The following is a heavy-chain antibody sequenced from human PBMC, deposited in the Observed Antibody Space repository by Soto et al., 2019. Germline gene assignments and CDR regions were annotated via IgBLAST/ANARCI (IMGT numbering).Heavy chain of an antibody. Sequence: QVQLQQCRAGLLKPSETLSLTCTVSGGSFSGYYWSWIRQSPGKGLEWIGEVNHSGSTNYNPSLKGPVHVSVEPSKNQFSLTMASVTAADKAVYYCGGVRDPFALDVWGQGNTVPVSS. V-gene: IGHV4-34*01. CDR3: GGVRDPFALDV. D-gene: IGHD3-10*01. J-gene: IGHJ6*01. CDR2: VNHSGST. CDR1: GGSFSGYY.